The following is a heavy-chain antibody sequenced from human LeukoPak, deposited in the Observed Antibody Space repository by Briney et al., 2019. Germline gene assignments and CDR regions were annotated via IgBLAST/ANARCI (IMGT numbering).Heavy chain of an antibody. J-gene: IGHJ6*02. Sequence: GGSLRLSCAASGFTFSSYWMTWVRQAPGKGLEWVANIKQDGSEKNYVDSVKGRFTISRDNAKNSLFLQMNSLRAEDTAVYYCARLNDVWDYYYYGMDVWGQGTTVTVSS. V-gene: IGHV3-7*01. CDR3: ARLNDVWDYYYYGMDV. CDR2: IKQDGSEK. D-gene: IGHD1-1*01. CDR1: GFTFSSYW.